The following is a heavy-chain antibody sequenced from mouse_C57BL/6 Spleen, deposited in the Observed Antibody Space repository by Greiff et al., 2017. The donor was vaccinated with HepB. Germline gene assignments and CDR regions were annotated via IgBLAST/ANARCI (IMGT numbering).Heavy chain of an antibody. Sequence: VQLQQPGAELVKPGASVKMSCKASGYTFTSYWITWVKQRPGQGLEWIGDIYPGSGSTSYNEKFKSKATLTVDTSSSTAYMQLSSLTSEDSAVYYCARSADYYGSSGFAYWGQGTLVTVSA. CDR2: IYPGSGST. J-gene: IGHJ3*01. CDR1: GYTFTSYW. CDR3: ARSADYYGSSGFAY. D-gene: IGHD1-1*01. V-gene: IGHV1-55*01.